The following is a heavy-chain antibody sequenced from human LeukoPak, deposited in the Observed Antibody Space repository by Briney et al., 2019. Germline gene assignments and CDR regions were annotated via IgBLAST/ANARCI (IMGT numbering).Heavy chain of an antibody. Sequence: GGSLRLSCAASGFTFSSYSMNWVRQAPGKGLEWVSSISSSSSYIYYADSVKGRFTISRDNAKNSLYLQMNSLRAEDTAVYYCARGGGSDWYRGLYWGQGTLVTVSS. D-gene: IGHD6-19*01. CDR3: ARGGGSDWYRGLY. V-gene: IGHV3-21*01. CDR1: GFTFSSYS. CDR2: ISSSSSYI. J-gene: IGHJ4*02.